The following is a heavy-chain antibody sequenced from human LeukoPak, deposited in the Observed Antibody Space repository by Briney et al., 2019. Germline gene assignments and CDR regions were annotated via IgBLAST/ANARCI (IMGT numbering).Heavy chain of an antibody. CDR3: ATDLSIYLVGATVLDY. CDR2: FDPEDGET. D-gene: IGHD1-26*01. Sequence: ASVKVSCKVSGYTLTELSMHWVRQAPGEGLEWMGGFDPEDGETIYAQKFQGRVTMTEDTSTDTAYMELSSLRSEDTAVYYCATDLSIYLVGATVLDYWGQGTLVTVSS. CDR1: GYTLTELS. V-gene: IGHV1-24*01. J-gene: IGHJ4*02.